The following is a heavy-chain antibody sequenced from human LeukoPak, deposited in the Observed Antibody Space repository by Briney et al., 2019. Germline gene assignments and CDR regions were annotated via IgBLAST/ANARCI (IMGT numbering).Heavy chain of an antibody. D-gene: IGHD1-26*01. J-gene: IGHJ4*02. V-gene: IGHV3-30*02. CDR2: IWYDGSNN. CDR3: AKDKGLISGKYYFDY. Sequence: GGSLRLSCAASGFTFSSYAMSWVRQAPGKGLEWVGFIWYDGSNNYHADSVKGRFTISRDNSNNMVYLQMNSLRSEDTAVYYCAKDKGLISGKYYFDYWGQGALVTVPS. CDR1: GFTFSSYA.